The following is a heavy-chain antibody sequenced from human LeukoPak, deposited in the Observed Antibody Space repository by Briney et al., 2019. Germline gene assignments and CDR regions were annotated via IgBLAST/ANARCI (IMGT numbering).Heavy chain of an antibody. D-gene: IGHD2-8*02. CDR1: GLTFTSSA. Sequence: GGSLRLSCVASGLTFTSSAMSWVRQAPGRGLEWVSAITGSGGRTYSADSVKGRFTISRDNAKNTLYLQMNSLRVEDTAVYYCADIVPGARDWGQGTLVTVSS. V-gene: IGHV3-23*01. J-gene: IGHJ4*02. CDR2: ITGSGGRT. CDR3: ADIVPGARD.